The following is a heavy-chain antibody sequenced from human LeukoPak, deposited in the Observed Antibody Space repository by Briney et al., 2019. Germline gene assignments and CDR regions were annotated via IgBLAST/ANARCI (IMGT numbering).Heavy chain of an antibody. V-gene: IGHV3-7*01. Sequence: PGGSLRLSCAAFGFTFSSYCMSWVRQAPGKGLEWVANIKQDGSEKYYVDSVTGRFTISRDDAKYSLYLQMNSLRAEDTAVYYCARGKDYDFWSGYQAGFDYWGQGTLVTVSS. J-gene: IGHJ4*02. CDR1: GFTFSSYC. D-gene: IGHD3-3*01. CDR2: IKQDGSEK. CDR3: ARGKDYDFWSGYQAGFDY.